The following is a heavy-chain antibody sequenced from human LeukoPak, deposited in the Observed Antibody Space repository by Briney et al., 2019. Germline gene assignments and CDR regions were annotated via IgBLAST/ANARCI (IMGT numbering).Heavy chain of an antibody. J-gene: IGHJ4*02. V-gene: IGHV1-18*01. Sequence: ASVKVSCKASGYTFTSYGISWVRQAPGQGLEWMGWISAYNGNTNYAQKLQGRVTMTTDTSTSTAYMELRSLRPDDTAVYYCAREGGYCSSTSCYLDYWGQGTLVTVSS. CDR3: AREGGYCSSTSCYLDY. CDR2: ISAYNGNT. D-gene: IGHD2-2*03. CDR1: GYTFTSYG.